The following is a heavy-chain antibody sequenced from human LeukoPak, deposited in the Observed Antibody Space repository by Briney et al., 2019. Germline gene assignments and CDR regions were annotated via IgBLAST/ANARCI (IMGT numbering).Heavy chain of an antibody. J-gene: IGHJ4*02. V-gene: IGHV3-7*03. Sequence: GSLRPSRVASGFTFGKYWMSWVRQAPGKGLEWVANIKLDGSEKNYVDSVKGRFTIPRDNTKNSLYLQMNSLRVEDTAVFYCARDQYDTWSRRGNFDSWGQGTLVIVSS. CDR3: ARDQYDTWSRRGNFDS. D-gene: IGHD3-3*01. CDR2: IKLDGSEK. CDR1: GFTFGKYW.